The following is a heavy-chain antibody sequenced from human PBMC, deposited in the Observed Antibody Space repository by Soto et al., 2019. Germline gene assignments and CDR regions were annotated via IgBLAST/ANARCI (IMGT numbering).Heavy chain of an antibody. V-gene: IGHV1-18*01. CDR1: WYALSNPG. CDR2: ISAYNGNT. CDR3: ARDHSGSYWSYYGMDV. D-gene: IGHD1-26*01. Sequence: GAAVKVSSKGFWYALSNPGINLGRQAPGQWLEWMGWISAYNGNTNYAQKLQGRVTMTTDTSTSTAYMELRSLRSDDTAVYYCARDHSGSYWSYYGMDVWGQGTTVTVSS. J-gene: IGHJ6*02.